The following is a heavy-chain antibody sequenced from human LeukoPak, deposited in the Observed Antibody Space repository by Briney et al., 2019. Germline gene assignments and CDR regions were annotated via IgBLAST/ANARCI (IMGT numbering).Heavy chain of an antibody. D-gene: IGHD3-9*01. Sequence: SETLSLTCTASGGSISSGSYYWSCIRQPAGKGLEWIGRIYTSGSTNYNPSLKSRVTISVDTSKNQFSLKLSSVTAADTAVYYCARGSYDMPYGMDVWGQGTTVTVSS. CDR1: GGSISSGSYY. V-gene: IGHV4-61*02. CDR3: ARGSYDMPYGMDV. CDR2: IYTSGST. J-gene: IGHJ6*02.